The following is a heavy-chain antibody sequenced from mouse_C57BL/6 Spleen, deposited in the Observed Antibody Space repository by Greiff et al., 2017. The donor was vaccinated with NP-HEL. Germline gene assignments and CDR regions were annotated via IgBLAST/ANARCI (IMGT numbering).Heavy chain of an antibody. V-gene: IGHV14-4*01. CDR1: GFNIKDDY. D-gene: IGHD2-3*01. CDR2: IDPANGDP. Sequence: VQLQQSGAELVRPGASVKLSCTASGFNIKDDYMHWVKQRPEQGLEWIGWIDPANGDPEYASKFQGKATITADTSSNTAYLQLSSLTSEDTAVYYCTSIPGVGVWGTGTTVTVSS. J-gene: IGHJ1*03. CDR3: TSIPGVGV.